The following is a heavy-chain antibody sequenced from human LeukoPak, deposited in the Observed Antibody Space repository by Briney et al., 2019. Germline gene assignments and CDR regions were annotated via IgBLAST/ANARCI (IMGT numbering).Heavy chain of an antibody. V-gene: IGHV4-59*01. J-gene: IGHJ4*02. CDR1: GDSISSYY. CDR2: IYYSGST. D-gene: IGHD2-2*01. CDR3: ARLARAIVVVPAAADY. Sequence: KPSETLSLTCTVSGDSISSYYWSWLRQPPGKGLEGIGYIYYSGSTNYNPSLKSRVTISVDTSKNQFSLKLSSVTAADTAVYYCARLARAIVVVPAAADYWGQGTLVTVSS.